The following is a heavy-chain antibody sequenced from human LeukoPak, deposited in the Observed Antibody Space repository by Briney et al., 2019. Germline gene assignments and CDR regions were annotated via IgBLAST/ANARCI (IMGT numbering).Heavy chain of an antibody. Sequence: PGGSLRLSCAASGFTFSSYWMHWVRQAPGKGLVGVSRIKSDGRSARYADSVKGRFTISRDNAKNALYLQMNSLRAEDTAVYYCARDLRTPSDTNIAIDYWGQGTLVTVSS. V-gene: IGHV3-74*01. J-gene: IGHJ4*02. D-gene: IGHD4-23*01. CDR2: IKSDGRSA. CDR1: GFTFSSYW. CDR3: ARDLRTPSDTNIAIDY.